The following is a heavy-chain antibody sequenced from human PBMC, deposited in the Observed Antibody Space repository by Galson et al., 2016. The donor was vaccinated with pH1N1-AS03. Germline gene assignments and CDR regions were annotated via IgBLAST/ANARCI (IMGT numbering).Heavy chain of an antibody. J-gene: IGHJ4*01. CDR1: GYTFSDYY. Sequence: SVKVSCKASGYTFSDYYMHWVRQAPGQGLEWMGRINPSSGGTKSGQKFQGRVTMTTDTSISTAYMEVTGLRGDDTAVYYCARDFHSSNVWGQGTLVTVSS. V-gene: IGHV1-2*06. D-gene: IGHD2-15*01. CDR3: ARDFHSSNV. CDR2: INPSSGGT.